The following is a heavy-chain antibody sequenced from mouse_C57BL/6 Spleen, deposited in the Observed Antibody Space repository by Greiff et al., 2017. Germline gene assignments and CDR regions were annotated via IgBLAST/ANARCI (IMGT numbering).Heavy chain of an antibody. CDR2: IDPSDSYT. V-gene: IGHV1-69*01. D-gene: IGHD1-1*01. CDR1: GYTFTSYW. Sequence: QVQLQQPGAELVMPGASVKLSCKASGYTFTSYWMHWVKQRPGQGLEWIGEIDPSDSYTNYNQKFKGKSTLTVDKSSSTAYMQLSSLTSEDSAVYYWARNYCSRGGYYFDDWGQGTTLTVSS. J-gene: IGHJ2*01. CDR3: ARNYCSRGGYYFDD.